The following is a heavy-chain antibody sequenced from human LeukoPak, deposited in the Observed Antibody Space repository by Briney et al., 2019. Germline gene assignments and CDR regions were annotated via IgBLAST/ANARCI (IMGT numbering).Heavy chain of an antibody. CDR3: ARSVGARINGHFDH. D-gene: IGHD1-26*01. J-gene: IGHJ4*02. CDR1: GGSVSSGSYY. V-gene: IGHV4-61*01. CDR2: IYYSGST. Sequence: KPSETLSLTCTVSGGSVSSGSYYWSWIRQPPGKGLEWIGYIYYSGSTNYNPSLKSRVTISVDTSKNQFSLKLSSVTAADTAVYYCARSVGARINGHFDHWGQGTLVTVSS.